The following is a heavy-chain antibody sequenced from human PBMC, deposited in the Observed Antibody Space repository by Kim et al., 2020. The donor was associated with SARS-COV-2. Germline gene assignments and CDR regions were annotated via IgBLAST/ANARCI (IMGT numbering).Heavy chain of an antibody. CDR3: ARTYYFDL. CDR2: IHAGNGNT. CDR1: GYTFTNYG. J-gene: IGHJ4*02. V-gene: IGHV1-3*01. Sequence: ASVKVSCKASGYTFTNYGIHWVRQAPGQRLEWLGWIHAGNGNTKSSQKLQARVTFTRDTSASTAYMELSSLTSEDTAVYYCARTYYFDLWGQGTLVTVSS.